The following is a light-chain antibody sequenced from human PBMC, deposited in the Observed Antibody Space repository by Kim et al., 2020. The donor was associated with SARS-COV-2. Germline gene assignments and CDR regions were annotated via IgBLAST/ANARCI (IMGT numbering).Light chain of an antibody. V-gene: IGLV7-43*01. CDR1: TGAVTDNYY. J-gene: IGLJ3*02. Sequence: GGTVTLTCASSTGAVTDNYYPNWFQQKPGQAPRALICDTSIKHSWTPARFSGSLLGGKAALTLSDVQPEDEADYYCLLYYGGADWVFGGGTKVTVL. CDR3: LLYYGGADWV. CDR2: DTS.